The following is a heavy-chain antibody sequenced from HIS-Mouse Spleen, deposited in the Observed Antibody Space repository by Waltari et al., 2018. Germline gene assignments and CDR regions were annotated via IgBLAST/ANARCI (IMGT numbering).Heavy chain of an antibody. D-gene: IGHD7-27*01. J-gene: IGHJ2*01. CDR2: IYYSGRT. CDR3: ARSRTGGWYFDL. Sequence: QLQLQESGPGLVKPSETLSLTCTVSGGSISSSSYYWGWIRQPPGKGLEWIGSIYYSGRTDYNPSLKSRVTISVDTSKNQFSLKLSSVTAADTAVYYCARSRTGGWYFDLWGRGTLVTVSS. CDR1: GGSISSSSYY. V-gene: IGHV4-39*07.